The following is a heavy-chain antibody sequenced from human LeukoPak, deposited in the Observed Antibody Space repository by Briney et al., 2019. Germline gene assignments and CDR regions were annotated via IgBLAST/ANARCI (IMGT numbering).Heavy chain of an antibody. Sequence: GRSLRLSCAASGFTFSSYAMHWVRQAPGKGLEWVAVISYDGSNKYYADSVKGRFTISRDNSKNTLYLQMNSLRAEDTAVYYCAREYGGWAFDIWGQGTMVTVSS. J-gene: IGHJ3*02. CDR2: ISYDGSNK. D-gene: IGHD1-26*01. CDR3: AREYGGWAFDI. CDR1: GFTFSSYA. V-gene: IGHV3-30*04.